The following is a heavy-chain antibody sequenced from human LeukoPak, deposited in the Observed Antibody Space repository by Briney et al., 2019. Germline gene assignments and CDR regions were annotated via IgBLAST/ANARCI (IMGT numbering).Heavy chain of an antibody. J-gene: IGHJ3*02. V-gene: IGHV4-31*03. D-gene: IGHD3-22*01. CDR2: IYYSGST. CDR1: GGSISSGGYY. CDR3: ARVGYYYDSSGYSGAFDI. Sequence: SQTLSLTCTVSGGSISSGGYYWSWIRQHPGKGLEWIGYIYYSGSTYYNPPLKSRVTISVDTSKNQFSLKLSSVTAADTAVYYCARVGYYYDSSGYSGAFDIWGQGTMVTVSS.